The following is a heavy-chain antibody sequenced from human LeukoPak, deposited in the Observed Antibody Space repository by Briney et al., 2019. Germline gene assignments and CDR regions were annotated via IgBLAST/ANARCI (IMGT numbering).Heavy chain of an antibody. D-gene: IGHD2-15*01. V-gene: IGHV4-39*01. CDR1: GGSISSTTYY. Sequence: SETLSLTCTVSGGSISSTTYYWGWIRQPPGKGLEWIESSYYSGSTYYYPSLKSRVTISVDTSKNQFSLRLSSVTAADTAVYYCARHLLGYCSGGNCYYFDFWGQGTLVTVSS. J-gene: IGHJ4*02. CDR3: ARHLLGYCSGGNCYYFDF. CDR2: SYYSGST.